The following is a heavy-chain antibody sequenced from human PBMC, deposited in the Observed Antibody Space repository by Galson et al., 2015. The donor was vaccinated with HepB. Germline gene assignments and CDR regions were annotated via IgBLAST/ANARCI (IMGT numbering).Heavy chain of an antibody. J-gene: IGHJ6*02. Sequence: SVKVSCKASGYTFTSYGISWVRQAPGQGLEWMGWISAYNGNTNYAQKLQGRVTMTTDTSTSTAYMELRSLRSDDTAVYYCARDSTVTTRLDYYYGMDVWGQGTTVTVSS. CDR1: GYTFTSYG. CDR3: ARDSTVTTRLDYYYGMDV. CDR2: ISAYNGNT. D-gene: IGHD4-17*01. V-gene: IGHV1-18*04.